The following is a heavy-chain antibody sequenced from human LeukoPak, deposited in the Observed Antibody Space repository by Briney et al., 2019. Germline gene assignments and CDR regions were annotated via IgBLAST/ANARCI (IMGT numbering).Heavy chain of an antibody. J-gene: IGHJ4*02. CDR1: GFTFSSYA. CDR2: ISYDGSNK. D-gene: IGHD2-2*01. Sequence: GRSLRLSCAASGFTFSSYAMHWVRQAPGKGLEWVAVISYDGSNKYYADSVKGRFTISRDDSKNTLYLQMNSLRAEDTAVYYCATLDIVVVPAAWEGDYWGQGTLVTVSS. CDR3: ATLDIVVVPAAWEGDY. V-gene: IGHV3-30-3*01.